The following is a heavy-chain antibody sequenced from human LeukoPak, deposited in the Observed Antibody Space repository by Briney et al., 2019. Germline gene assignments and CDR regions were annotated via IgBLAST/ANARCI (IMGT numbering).Heavy chain of an antibody. V-gene: IGHV1-8*03. CDR2: MNPNSGNT. Sequence: ASVKVSCKASGYTFTSYDINWVRQATGQGLEWMGWMNPNSGNTGYAQKFQGRVTITRNTSISTAYMELSSLRSEDTAVYYCARNFITIFGVVGAFDIWGQGTTVTVSS. D-gene: IGHD3-3*01. J-gene: IGHJ3*02. CDR1: GYTFTSYD. CDR3: ARNFITIFGVVGAFDI.